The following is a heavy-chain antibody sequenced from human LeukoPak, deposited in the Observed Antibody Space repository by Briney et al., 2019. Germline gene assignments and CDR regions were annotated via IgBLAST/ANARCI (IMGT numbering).Heavy chain of an antibody. CDR1: GYTFTGYY. D-gene: IGHD1-1*01. V-gene: IGHV1-2*02. CDR2: INPNSGGT. CDR3: ARGHWNLLTGGFDP. J-gene: IGHJ5*02. Sequence: ASVKVSCKASGYTFTGYYMHWVRQAPGQGLEWMGWINPNSGGTNYAQKFQGRVTMTRDTSISTAYMELRSLRSDDTAVYYCARGHWNLLTGGFDPWGQGTLVTVSS.